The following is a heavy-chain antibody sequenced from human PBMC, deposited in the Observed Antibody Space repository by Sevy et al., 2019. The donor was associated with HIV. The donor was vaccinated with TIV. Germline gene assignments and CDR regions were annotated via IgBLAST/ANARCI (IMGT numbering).Heavy chain of an antibody. V-gene: IGHV3-7*01. Sequence: GGSLRLSCIASGFTFSDYWMSWVRQAPGKGLEWVANIKQDGSDKHYVDSVKGRFTISRDNAKNSLYLQMNSLRAGDTAVYYCARGVTTVTPFDYWGQGTLVTVSS. CDR1: GFTFSDYW. J-gene: IGHJ4*02. D-gene: IGHD4-17*01. CDR2: IKQDGSDK. CDR3: ARGVTTVTPFDY.